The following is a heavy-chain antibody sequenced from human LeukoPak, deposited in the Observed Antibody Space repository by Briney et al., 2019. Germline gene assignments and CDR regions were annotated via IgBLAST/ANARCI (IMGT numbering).Heavy chain of an antibody. V-gene: IGHV3-7*01. CDR3: ARTTTGTRGFRY. Sequence: GRSLRLSCAASGFTFSSYGMHWVRQAPGKGLEWVANIKQDGSEKYYVDSVKGRFTISRDNAKNSLYLQMNSLRAEDTAVYYCARTTTGTRGFRYWGQGTLVTVSS. J-gene: IGHJ4*02. CDR1: GFTFSSYG. CDR2: IKQDGSEK. D-gene: IGHD1-1*01.